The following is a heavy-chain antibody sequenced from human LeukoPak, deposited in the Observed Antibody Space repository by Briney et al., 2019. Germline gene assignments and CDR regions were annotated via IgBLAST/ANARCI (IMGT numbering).Heavy chain of an antibody. J-gene: IGHJ4*02. CDR2: INHSGST. D-gene: IGHD6-19*01. V-gene: IGHV4-34*01. CDR3: ARGSGGWAQWLVQGDY. Sequence: SETLSLTCAVYGGSFSGYYWSWIRQPPGKGLEWIGDINHSGSTNYNPSLKSRVTISVDTSKNQFSLKLSSVTAADTAVYYCARGSGGWAQWLVQGDYWGQGTLATVSS. CDR1: GGSFSGYY.